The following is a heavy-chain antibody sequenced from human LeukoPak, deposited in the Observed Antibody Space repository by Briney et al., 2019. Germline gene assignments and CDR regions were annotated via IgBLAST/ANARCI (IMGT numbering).Heavy chain of an antibody. CDR3: AKGFSRYDFWSGYDYYFDY. Sequence: KPGGSLRLSCAATGFTFDDYAMHWARQAPGKGLEWVSGISWNSGSIGYADSVKGRFTISRDNAKNSLYLQMNSLRAEDTALYYCAKGFSRYDFWSGYDYYFDYWGQGTLVTVSS. D-gene: IGHD3-3*01. CDR2: ISWNSGSI. J-gene: IGHJ4*02. V-gene: IGHV3-9*01. CDR1: GFTFDDYA.